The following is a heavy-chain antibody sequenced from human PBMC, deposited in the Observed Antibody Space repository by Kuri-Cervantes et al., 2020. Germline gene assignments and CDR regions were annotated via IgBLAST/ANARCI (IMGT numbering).Heavy chain of an antibody. CDR1: GFIFREYY. CDR2: ISSSGSTI. CDR3: AKDMGSSGWYGRFDAFDI. Sequence: GGSLRLSCAASGFIFREYYMSWIRQAPGKGLEWVSYISSSGSTIYYADSVKGRFTISRDNAKNSLYLQMDSLRAEDTALYYCAKDMGSSGWYGRFDAFDIWGQGTMVTVSS. D-gene: IGHD6-19*01. J-gene: IGHJ3*02. V-gene: IGHV3-11*01.